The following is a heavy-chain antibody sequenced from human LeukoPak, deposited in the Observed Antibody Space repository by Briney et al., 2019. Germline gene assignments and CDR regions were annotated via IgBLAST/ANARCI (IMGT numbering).Heavy chain of an antibody. J-gene: IGHJ4*02. CDR2: IRYDGSNE. CDR3: ARDGGLYSVVLGADYNCFDY. D-gene: IGHD3-10*01. Sequence: GGSLRLSYAASGFTFSSYGIHWVRQAPGKGLEWVAFIRYDGSNEYYADSVKGRFTISRDNSKNTLYLQMNSLRAEDTAVYYCARDGGLYSVVLGADYNCFDYWGQGTLVTVSS. V-gene: IGHV3-30*02. CDR1: GFTFSSYG.